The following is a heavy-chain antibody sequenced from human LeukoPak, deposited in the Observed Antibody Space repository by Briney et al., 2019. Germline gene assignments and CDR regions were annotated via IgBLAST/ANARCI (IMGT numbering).Heavy chain of an antibody. CDR2: IRSKAYGGTT. V-gene: IGHV3-49*04. D-gene: IGHD3-22*01. CDR1: GFTFSSYG. Sequence: GRSLRLSCAASGFTFSSYGMHWVRQAPGKGLEWVGFIRSKAYGGTTEYAASVKGRFTISRDDSKSIAYLQMNSLKTEDTAVYYCTRDLNGEYYYDSSGYYYFDYWGQGTLVTVSS. CDR3: TRDLNGEYYYDSSGYYYFDY. J-gene: IGHJ4*02.